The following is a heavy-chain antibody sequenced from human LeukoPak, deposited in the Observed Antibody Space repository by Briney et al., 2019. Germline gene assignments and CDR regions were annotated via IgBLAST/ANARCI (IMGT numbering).Heavy chain of an antibody. V-gene: IGHV4-34*01. CDR1: GGSFSGYY. CDR3: ATLVSGWSISWFDP. Sequence: SETLSLTCAVYGGSFSGYYWSWIRQPPGKGLEWIGEINHSGSTNYNPSLKSRVTISVDTSKNQFSLKLSSVTAADTAVYYCATLVSGWSISWFDPWGQGTLVTVSS. CDR2: INHSGST. J-gene: IGHJ5*02. D-gene: IGHD6-19*01.